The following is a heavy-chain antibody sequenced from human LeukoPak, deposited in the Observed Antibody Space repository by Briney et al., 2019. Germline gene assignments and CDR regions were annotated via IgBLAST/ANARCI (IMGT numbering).Heavy chain of an antibody. V-gene: IGHV3-74*01. CDR2: INEDGSRT. Sequence: AGGSLRLSCAGSGFTFSNYWVHWVRQAPGKGLVWVSRINEDGSRTDYADFVKGRFTISRDNAENTLYLQMNSLKTEDTAVYYCTRDPGYCSSTSCYQDAFDIWGQGTMVTVSS. CDR1: GFTFSNYW. D-gene: IGHD2-2*01. J-gene: IGHJ3*02. CDR3: TRDPGYCSSTSCYQDAFDI.